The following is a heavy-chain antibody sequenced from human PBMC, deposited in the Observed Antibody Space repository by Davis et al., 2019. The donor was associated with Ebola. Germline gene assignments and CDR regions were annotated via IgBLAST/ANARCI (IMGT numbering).Heavy chain of an antibody. J-gene: IGHJ4*02. Sequence: SVKVSCKASGGTFSSYAISWVRQAPGQGLEWMGGIIPIFGTANYAQKFQGRVTITADESTSTAYIELSSLRSEDTAVYYCARESYDSSGYYQEYYFDYWGQGTLVTVSS. V-gene: IGHV1-69*13. CDR2: IIPIFGTA. CDR1: GGTFSSYA. CDR3: ARESYDSSGYYQEYYFDY. D-gene: IGHD3-22*01.